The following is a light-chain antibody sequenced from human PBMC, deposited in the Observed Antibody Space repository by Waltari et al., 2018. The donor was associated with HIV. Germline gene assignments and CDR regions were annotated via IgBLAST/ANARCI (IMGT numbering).Light chain of an antibody. CDR1: ASDVGGYHY. CDR3: CSYAGSSYV. V-gene: IGLV2-11*01. J-gene: IGLJ1*01. Sequence: QSALTQPRSVSGSPGQSVTISCTGSASDVGGYHYVSWYQQHPGKAPKLLLYDVNKRPSGVPDRFSGSKSGNTASLTISGLQTEDEADYYCCSYAGSSYVFATETKVTVL. CDR2: DVN.